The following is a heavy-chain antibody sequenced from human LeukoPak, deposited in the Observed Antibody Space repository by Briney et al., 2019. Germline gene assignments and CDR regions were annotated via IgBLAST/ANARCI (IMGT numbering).Heavy chain of an antibody. CDR1: GYTFTSYG. V-gene: IGHV1-18*01. J-gene: IGHJ3*02. Sequence: GASVKVSCKASGYTFTSYGISWVRQAPGQGLEWMRWISAYNGNTNYAQKLQGRVTMTTDTSTSTAYMELRSLRSDDTAVNYCASIIAAAGTGYNVFDIWGQGKMATVSS. D-gene: IGHD6-13*01. CDR2: ISAYNGNT. CDR3: ASIIAAAGTGYNVFDI.